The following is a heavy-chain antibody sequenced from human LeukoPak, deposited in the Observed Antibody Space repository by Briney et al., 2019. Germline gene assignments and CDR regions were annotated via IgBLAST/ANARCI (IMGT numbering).Heavy chain of an antibody. D-gene: IGHD6-13*01. CDR1: GGSNSSSSYY. CDR2: IYYSGST. J-gene: IGHJ4*02. CDR3: ARGGSYSSSSFDY. Sequence: SETLSLTCTVSGGSNSSSSYYWGWIRQPPGKGLEWIGSIYYSGSTYYNPSLKSRVTISVDTSKNQFSLKLSSVTAADTAVYYCARGGSYSSSSFDYWGQGTLVTVSS. V-gene: IGHV4-39*01.